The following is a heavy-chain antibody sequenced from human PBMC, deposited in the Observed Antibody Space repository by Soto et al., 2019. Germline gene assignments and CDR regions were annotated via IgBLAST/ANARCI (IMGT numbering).Heavy chain of an antibody. CDR2: MNPNSGNT. J-gene: IGHJ4*02. CDR3: ARDIGYCSGGSCYVPGPSIFDY. V-gene: IGHV1-8*01. CDR1: GYTFTSYD. D-gene: IGHD2-15*01. Sequence: ASVKVSCKASGYTFTSYDINWVRQATGQGLEWMGWMNPNSGNTGYAQKFQGRVTMTRNTSISTAYMELSSLRSEDTAVYYCARDIGYCSGGSCYVPGPSIFDYWGQGTLVTVSS.